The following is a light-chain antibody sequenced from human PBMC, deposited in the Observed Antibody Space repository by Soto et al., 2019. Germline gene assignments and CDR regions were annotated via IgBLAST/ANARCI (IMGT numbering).Light chain of an antibody. CDR2: EVS. CDR1: SSDVGSYNL. V-gene: IGLV2-23*02. J-gene: IGLJ1*01. Sequence: QSALTQPASVSGSPGQSITISCTGNSSDVGSYNLVSWYQQHPGKAPKLMIYEVSKRPSGVSNRFSGSKSGNTASLTISGLQAEDEADYYCCSYAGSSTSLYVFGTGTKAPS. CDR3: CSYAGSSTSLYV.